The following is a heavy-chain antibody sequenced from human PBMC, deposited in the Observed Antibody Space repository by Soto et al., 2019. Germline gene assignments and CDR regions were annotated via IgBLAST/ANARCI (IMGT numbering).Heavy chain of an antibody. Sequence: LRLSCAASGFTFSSYAMSWVRQAPGKGLEWVSAISGSGSRTYYADSVKGRFTISRDNSKNTLYLQMNSLRAEDTAVYYCATSLEYYYDTSGYPYWGQGTLVTVSS. CDR3: ATSLEYYYDTSGYPY. V-gene: IGHV3-23*01. D-gene: IGHD3-22*01. CDR2: ISGSGSRT. CDR1: GFTFSSYA. J-gene: IGHJ4*02.